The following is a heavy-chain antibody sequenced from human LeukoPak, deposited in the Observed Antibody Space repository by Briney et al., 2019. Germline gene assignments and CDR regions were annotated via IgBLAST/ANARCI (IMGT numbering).Heavy chain of an antibody. V-gene: IGHV3-15*01. Sequence: GGSLRLSCAASGFTFSNAWMSWVRQAPGKGLEWVGRIKSKTDGGTTDYAAPVKGRFTISRDDSKNTLYLQMNSLKTEDTAVYYCTTIPFVWGGARAFDIWGQGTMVTVSS. J-gene: IGHJ3*02. D-gene: IGHD2-8*01. CDR1: GFTFSNAW. CDR2: IKSKTDGGTT. CDR3: TTIPFVWGGARAFDI.